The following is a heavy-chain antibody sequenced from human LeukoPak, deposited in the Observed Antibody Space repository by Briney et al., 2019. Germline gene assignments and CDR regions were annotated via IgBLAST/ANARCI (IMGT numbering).Heavy chain of an antibody. Sequence: ASVKVSCKASGYTFTSYGISWVRQAPGQGLEWMGWISAYNGNTNYAQKLQGRVTMTTDTSTSTAYMELRSLRSDDTAVYYCARSGELRFLEWLSRPSYYYYYMDVWGKGTTVTVSS. CDR1: GYTFTSYG. CDR2: ISAYNGNT. CDR3: ARSGELRFLEWLSRPSYYYYYMDV. J-gene: IGHJ6*03. D-gene: IGHD3-3*01. V-gene: IGHV1-18*01.